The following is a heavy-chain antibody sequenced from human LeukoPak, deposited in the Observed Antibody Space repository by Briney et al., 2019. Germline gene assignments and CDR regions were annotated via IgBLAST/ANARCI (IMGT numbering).Heavy chain of an antibody. J-gene: IGHJ6*03. CDR3: ARTVAGYYYYYMDV. Sequence: PGGSLRLSCAASGFTFSSYGMSWVRQAPGKGLEWVSAISGSGGSTYYADSVKDRFTISRDNSKNTLYLQMNSLRAEDTAVYYCARTVAGYYYYYMDVWGKGTTVTISS. V-gene: IGHV3-23*01. D-gene: IGHD6-19*01. CDR1: GFTFSSYG. CDR2: ISGSGGST.